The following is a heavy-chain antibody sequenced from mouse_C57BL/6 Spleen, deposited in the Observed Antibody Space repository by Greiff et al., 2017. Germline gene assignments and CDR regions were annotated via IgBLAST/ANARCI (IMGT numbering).Heavy chain of an antibody. V-gene: IGHV1-26*01. CDR3: ASTAYHPYIDY. Sequence: VQLQQSGPELVKPGASVKISCKASGYTFTDYWMNWVKQSHGKSLEWIGDINPNNGGTSYNQKFKGKATLTADKSSSTDFMERRSLTSEDSAVXYCASTAYHPYIDYWGQGTSLTVSS. D-gene: IGHD1-2*01. CDR2: INPNNGGT. J-gene: IGHJ4*01. CDR1: GYTFTDYW.